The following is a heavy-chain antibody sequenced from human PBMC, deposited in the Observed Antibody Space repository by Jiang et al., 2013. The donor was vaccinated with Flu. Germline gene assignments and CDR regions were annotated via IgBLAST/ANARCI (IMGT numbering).Heavy chain of an antibody. V-gene: IGHV7-4-1*02. Sequence: QSGSELKKPGASVKVSCKASGYTFTSHAINWVRQAPGQGLEWMGWINTNTGNPTYAQDFRGRFVFSLDASVSTAFLQIISLNAEDTAVYYCARDGADCGGDCYLTTNWFDPWGQG. CDR2: INTNTGNP. D-gene: IGHD2-21*02. CDR3: ARDGADCGGDCYLTTNWFDP. CDR1: GYTFTSHA. J-gene: IGHJ5*02.